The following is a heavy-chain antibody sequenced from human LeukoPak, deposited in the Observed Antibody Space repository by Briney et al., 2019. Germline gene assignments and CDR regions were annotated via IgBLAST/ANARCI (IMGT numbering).Heavy chain of an antibody. Sequence: GGSLRLSCAASGFTFSSYWMHWVRQAPGKGLVWVSRINSDGSSTSYADSVKGRFTISRDNAKNTLYPQMNSLRAEDTAVYYCARGLGYCSGGSCYPWWFDPWGQGTLVTVSS. CDR2: INSDGSST. CDR3: ARGLGYCSGGSCYPWWFDP. D-gene: IGHD2-15*01. V-gene: IGHV3-74*01. J-gene: IGHJ5*02. CDR1: GFTFSSYW.